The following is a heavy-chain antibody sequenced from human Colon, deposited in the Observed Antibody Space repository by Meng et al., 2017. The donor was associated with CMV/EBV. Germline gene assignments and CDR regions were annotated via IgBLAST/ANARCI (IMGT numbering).Heavy chain of an antibody. V-gene: IGHV3-30*03. CDR1: GFTFGNHI. Sequence: GGSLRLSCAASGFTFGNHIMHWVRQAPGKGLEWVAHISYDGSDKFVDSVKGRFTISRDNSKNTLYLQMSNLRPEDTAVYYCARNPFINTDFFDYWGQGALVTVSS. CDR2: ISYDGSDK. D-gene: IGHD5-18*01. CDR3: ARNPFINTDFFDY. J-gene: IGHJ4*02.